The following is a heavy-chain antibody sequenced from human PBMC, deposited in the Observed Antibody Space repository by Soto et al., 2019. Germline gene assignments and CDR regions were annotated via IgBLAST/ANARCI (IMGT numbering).Heavy chain of an antibody. Sequence: ASETLSLTCTVSGGSISSGGYYWSWIRQHPGKGLEWIGYIYYSGSTYYNPSLKSRVTISVDTSKNQFSLKLSSVTAADTAVYYCARGNYGGNSPWGQGTLVTVS. V-gene: IGHV4-31*03. CDR1: GGSISSGGYY. D-gene: IGHD4-17*01. CDR2: IYYSGST. J-gene: IGHJ4*02. CDR3: ARGNYGGNSP.